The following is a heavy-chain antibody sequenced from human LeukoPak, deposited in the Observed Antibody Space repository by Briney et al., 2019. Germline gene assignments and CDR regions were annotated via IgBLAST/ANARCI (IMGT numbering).Heavy chain of an antibody. D-gene: IGHD3-10*01. CDR2: INPSGGST. V-gene: IGHV1-46*03. Sequence: GASAKVSCKASGYTFTGYYMHWVRQAPGQGLEWMGIINPSGGSTSYAQKFQGRVTMTRDTSTSTVYMELSSLRSEDTAVYYCAREDGSGSSFDYWGQGTLVTVSS. CDR3: AREDGSGSSFDY. CDR1: GYTFTGYY. J-gene: IGHJ4*02.